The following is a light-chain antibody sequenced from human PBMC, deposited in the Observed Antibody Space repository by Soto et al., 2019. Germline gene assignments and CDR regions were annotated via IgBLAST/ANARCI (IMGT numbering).Light chain of an antibody. V-gene: IGKV1-5*01. Sequence: DIQMTQSPSTLSASVGDRVTITCRASQSISSWLAWYQQKPGKAPKLLIYDASSLESGVPSRFTGSGSGTELTLPIRSLQPDDFGTYDSQQYNSYSPLYTFGQGTKLEIK. CDR2: DAS. CDR1: QSISSW. J-gene: IGKJ2*01. CDR3: QQYNSYSPLYT.